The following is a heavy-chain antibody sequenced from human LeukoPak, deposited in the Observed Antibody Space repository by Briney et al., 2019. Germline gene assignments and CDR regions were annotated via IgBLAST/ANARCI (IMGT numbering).Heavy chain of an antibody. V-gene: IGHV3-23*01. CDR2: IIICGSST. CDR1: GFTFYNYA. Sequence: GGSLRLSCAASGFTFYNYAMAWVRQAPGKGLEWVSGIIICGSSTYYADSVKGRFTISRDSSKNTLYLHMNSLRAEDTAKYYCAKVSSGWYFDFWGQGALVTVSS. CDR3: AKVSSGWYFDF. D-gene: IGHD6-19*01. J-gene: IGHJ4*02.